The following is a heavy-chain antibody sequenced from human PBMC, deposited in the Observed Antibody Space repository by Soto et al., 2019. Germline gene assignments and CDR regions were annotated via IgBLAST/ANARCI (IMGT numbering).Heavy chain of an antibody. Sequence: GGSLRLSCAASGFIFSTYAMSWVRQAPGKGLEWVSTISGSGANTYYAASVRGRFTISRDNSKNTLYLQVNGLRGEDTAVYYCAKDGGYNWNDTFDDWGQGTLVTVSS. CDR2: ISGSGANT. J-gene: IGHJ4*02. CDR1: GFIFSTYA. CDR3: AKDGGYNWNDTFDD. D-gene: IGHD1-1*01. V-gene: IGHV3-23*01.